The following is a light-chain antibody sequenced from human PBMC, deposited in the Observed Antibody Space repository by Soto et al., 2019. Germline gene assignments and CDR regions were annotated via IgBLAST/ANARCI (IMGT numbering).Light chain of an antibody. V-gene: IGLV4-69*01. CDR2: VMSDGSL. CDR1: SGHSSYA. CDR3: QTWGTGIRV. Sequence: QSVLTQSPSASASLGASVKLTCTLSSGHSSYAIAWHQQQPEKGPRFLMRVMSDGSLNKGDGIPDRFSGSSSGAERYLTISSLQSEDEADYYCQTWGTGIRVFGGGTKLTVL. J-gene: IGLJ3*02.